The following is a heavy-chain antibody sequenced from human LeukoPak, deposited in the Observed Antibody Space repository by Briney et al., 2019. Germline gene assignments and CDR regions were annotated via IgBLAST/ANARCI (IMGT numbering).Heavy chain of an antibody. D-gene: IGHD6-13*01. CDR1: GGSISSYY. CDR3: ARAVSSSFVDY. J-gene: IGHJ4*02. V-gene: IGHV4-59*01. CDR2: IYYSGST. Sequence: SSETLSLTCTVSGGSISSYYWSWIRQPPGRGLEWIGYIYYSGSTNYNPSLKSRVTISVDTSKNQFSLKLSSVTAADTAVYYCARAVSSSFVDYWGQGTLVTVSS.